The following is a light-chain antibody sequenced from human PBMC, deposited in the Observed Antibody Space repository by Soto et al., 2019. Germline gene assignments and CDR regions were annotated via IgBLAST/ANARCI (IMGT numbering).Light chain of an antibody. CDR2: GAS. V-gene: IGKV3-20*01. J-gene: IGKJ2*01. CDR3: QHYGSSAYT. CDR1: QSVRSNY. Sequence: EIVLTQSPGTLSLSPGERATLSCRASQSVRSNYLAWYQQKPGQAPRLLIYGASSRATGIPDRFSGSGSGIDFTLTINTLEPEDFAVYYCQHYGSSAYTFGQGTTLESK.